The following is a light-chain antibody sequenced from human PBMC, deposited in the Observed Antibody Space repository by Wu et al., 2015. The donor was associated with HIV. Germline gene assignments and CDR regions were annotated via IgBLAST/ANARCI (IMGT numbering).Light chain of an antibody. V-gene: IGKV3-15*01. CDR1: QSISNN. J-gene: IGKJ4*01. CDR3: QQRSNWLT. Sequence: EIVMTQSPATLSVSPGERATLSCRASQSISNNLAWYQQKPGQAPRLLFYGTSTRATGIPARFSGSGSGTEFTLTISSMQSEDFAIYYCQQRSNWLTFGGGTKVEFK. CDR2: GTS.